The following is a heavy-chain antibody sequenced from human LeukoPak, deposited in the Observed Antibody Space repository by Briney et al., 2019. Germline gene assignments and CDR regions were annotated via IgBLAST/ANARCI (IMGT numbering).Heavy chain of an antibody. V-gene: IGHV3-21*01. CDR1: GFSLSSYG. Sequence: PGGSLRLSCAVSGFSLSSYGMNWVRQAPGKGLEWVSSISSSSSYIYYADSVKGRFTISRDNAKNSLYLQMNSLRAEDTAVYFCARGGYDSSGYYPFDYWGQGTLVTVSS. J-gene: IGHJ4*02. D-gene: IGHD3-22*01. CDR3: ARGGYDSSGYYPFDY. CDR2: ISSSSSYI.